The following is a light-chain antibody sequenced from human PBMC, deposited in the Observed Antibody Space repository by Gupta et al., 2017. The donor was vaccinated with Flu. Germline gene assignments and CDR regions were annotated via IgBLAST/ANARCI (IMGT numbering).Light chain of an antibody. CDR2: WAS. V-gene: IGKV4-1*01. Sequence: DIVMTQSPDSLAVSLGERATINCKSSQSVLYSSNNKNYLAWYQQKPGQPPKLLIYWASTRESGVLDRFSGSGSGTDSTLTISSLQAEDVAVYYCQQYYSTPPYSFGQGTKLEIK. CDR1: QSVLYSSNNKNY. CDR3: QQYYSTPPYS. J-gene: IGKJ2*03.